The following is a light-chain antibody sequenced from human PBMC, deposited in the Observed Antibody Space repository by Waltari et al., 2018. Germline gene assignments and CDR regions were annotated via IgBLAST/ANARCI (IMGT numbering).Light chain of an antibody. V-gene: IGLV3-21*01. CDR2: YDS. J-gene: IGLJ1*01. CDR1: NIASTS. CDR3: QVWDANTDPGV. Sequence: SYVLTQPPSVSVAPGETARLTCGGNNIASTSVHWYPQRPGQAPVLVISYDSDRPSGIPDRLSGSNSGNTATLTISRVEAGDEADYYCQVWDANTDPGVFGTGTEVTVL.